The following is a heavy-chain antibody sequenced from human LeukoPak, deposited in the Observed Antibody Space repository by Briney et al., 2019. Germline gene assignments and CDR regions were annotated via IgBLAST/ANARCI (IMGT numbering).Heavy chain of an antibody. CDR1: GGSISSYY. D-gene: IGHD6-13*01. V-gene: IGHV4-59*01. CDR2: IYYSGST. Sequence: PSETLSLTCTVSGGSISSYYWSWIRQPPGKGLEWIGYIYYSGSTNYNPSLKSRVTISVDTSKNQFSLKLSSVTAADTAVYYCARDGAAAGTHYYYYYMDVWGKGTTVTISS. J-gene: IGHJ6*03. CDR3: ARDGAAAGTHYYYYYMDV.